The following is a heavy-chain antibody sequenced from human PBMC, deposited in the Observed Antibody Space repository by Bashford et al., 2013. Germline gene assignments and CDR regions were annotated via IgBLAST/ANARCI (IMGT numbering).Heavy chain of an antibody. D-gene: IGHD3-3*01. J-gene: IGHJ6*02. Sequence: SVKVSCKASGGTFSSYAISWVRQAPGQGLEWMGGIIPIFGTANYAQKFQGRVTITADESTSTAYMELSSLRSEDTAVYYCARVHDFWSGYYKYSYYYGMDVWGQGTTVTVSS. V-gene: IGHV1-69*13. CDR2: IIPIFGTA. CDR3: ARVHDFWSGYYKYSYYYGMDV. CDR1: GGTFSSYA.